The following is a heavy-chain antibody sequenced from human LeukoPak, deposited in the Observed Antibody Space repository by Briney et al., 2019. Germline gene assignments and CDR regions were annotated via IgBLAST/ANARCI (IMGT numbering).Heavy chain of an antibody. V-gene: IGHV3-74*01. D-gene: IGHD1-26*01. CDR2: LNGDGSTT. CDR3: AKGIGTRGSYSLDY. J-gene: IGHJ4*02. Sequence: GGSLRLSCAASGFTFSRHWMHWVRQAPGKGLVWVSRLNGDGSTTHYADSVKGRFTISRDNSKNSLYLQMNSLRTEDTALYYCAKGIGTRGSYSLDYWGQGTLVIVSS. CDR1: GFTFSRHW.